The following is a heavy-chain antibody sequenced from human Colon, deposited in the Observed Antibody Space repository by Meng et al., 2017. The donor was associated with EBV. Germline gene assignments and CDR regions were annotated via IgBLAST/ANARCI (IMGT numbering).Heavy chain of an antibody. D-gene: IGHD2-21*02. V-gene: IGHV4-4*02. CDR1: GGSLSSRNW. J-gene: IGHJ4*02. CDR2: IYHSGST. CDR3: ARVGAYCGGDCYHPR. Sequence: LAEWATGVVKPSGNLPPTCAVSGGSLSSRNWGSWVRQPPGKGLEWIGEIYHSGSTNYNPSLKSRVTISVDESKNQFSLRLSSVTAADTAVYYCARVGAYCGGDCYHPRWGQGTLVTAPQ.